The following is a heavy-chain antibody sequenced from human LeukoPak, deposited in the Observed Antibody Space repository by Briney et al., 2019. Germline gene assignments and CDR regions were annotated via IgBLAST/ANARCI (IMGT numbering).Heavy chain of an antibody. CDR3: ARGVRGSGTYYGCYYYYMDV. CDR2: IYHSGST. D-gene: IGHD3-10*01. Sequence: PSETLSLTCTVSGGSISSGYYWGWIRQPPGKGLEWIGSIYHSGSTYYNPSLKSRVTILVDTSKNQFSLKLSSVTAADTAVYYCARGVRGSGTYYGCYYYYMDVWGKGTTVTVSS. V-gene: IGHV4-38-2*02. J-gene: IGHJ6*03. CDR1: GGSISSGYY.